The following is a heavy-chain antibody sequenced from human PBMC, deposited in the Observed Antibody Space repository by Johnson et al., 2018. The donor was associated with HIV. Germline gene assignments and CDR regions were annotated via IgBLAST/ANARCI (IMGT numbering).Heavy chain of an antibody. J-gene: IGHJ3*02. Sequence: QVQLVESGGGVVQPGRSLRLPCSASGFTFSSYAMHWVRQAPGKGLEWVAVISYDGSNKYYADSVKGRFTISRDNSKNTLYLQMNSLRAGDTALYYCARAVCRGGRCYSHDAFDIWGQGTMVTVSS. CDR3: ARAVCRGGRCYSHDAFDI. D-gene: IGHD2-15*01. CDR2: ISYDGSNK. CDR1: GFTFSSYA. V-gene: IGHV3-30*14.